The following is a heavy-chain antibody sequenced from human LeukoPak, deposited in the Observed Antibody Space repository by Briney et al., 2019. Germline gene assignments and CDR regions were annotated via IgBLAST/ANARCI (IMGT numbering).Heavy chain of an antibody. Sequence: GGSLRLSCAASGFTVSSNYMSWVRQAPGKGLEWVSVIYSGGSTYYADSVKGRFTISRHNSKNTLYLQMDSLRAEDTAVYYCAKVGRGRVVGATSYFDSWGQGTLVTVSS. CDR3: AKVGRGRVVGATSYFDS. J-gene: IGHJ4*02. CDR2: IYSGGST. D-gene: IGHD1-26*01. V-gene: IGHV3-53*04. CDR1: GFTVSSNY.